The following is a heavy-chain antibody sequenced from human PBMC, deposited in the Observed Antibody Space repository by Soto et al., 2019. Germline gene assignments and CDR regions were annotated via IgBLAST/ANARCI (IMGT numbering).Heavy chain of an antibody. CDR2: IYHSGST. J-gene: IGHJ6*02. V-gene: IGHV4-30-2*01. CDR3: AREELPYGMDV. CDR1: GCSISSGGYS. Sequence: SETLSLTCAFSGCSISSGGYSWSWIRQPPGKGLEWIGYIYHSGSTYYNPSLKSRVTISVDRSKNQFSLKLSSVTAADTAVYYCAREELPYGMDVWGQGTTVTVSS. D-gene: IGHD1-26*01.